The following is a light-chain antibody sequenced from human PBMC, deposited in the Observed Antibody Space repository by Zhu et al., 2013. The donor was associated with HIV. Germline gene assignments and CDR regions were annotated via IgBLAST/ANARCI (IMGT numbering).Light chain of an antibody. CDR3: QQFETSPLT. Sequence: DIVLTQSPGTLSLSPGERATLSCRASQSVGSTFLAWYQQKPGQAPRLLIYGSSNRATGVPDRFSGSGSGTEFTLTISRLEPEDFAVYYCQQFETSPLTFGGGTKLEIK. CDR1: QSVGSTF. J-gene: IGKJ4*01. CDR2: GSS. V-gene: IGKV3-20*01.